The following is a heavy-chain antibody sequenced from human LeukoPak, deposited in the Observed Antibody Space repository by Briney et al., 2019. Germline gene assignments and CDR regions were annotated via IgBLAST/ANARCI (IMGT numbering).Heavy chain of an antibody. CDR3: AKFKGLEVGTWYFDY. V-gene: IGHV3-7*03. CDR1: GFTFSSYW. Sequence: GGSLRLSCAASGFTFSSYWMSWVRQAPGKGLEWVANIKQDGSEKYYVDSVKGRFTISRDNSKNTLYLQMNSLRAEDTAVYYCAKFKGLEVGTWYFDYWGQGILVTVSS. J-gene: IGHJ4*02. D-gene: IGHD1-26*01. CDR2: IKQDGSEK.